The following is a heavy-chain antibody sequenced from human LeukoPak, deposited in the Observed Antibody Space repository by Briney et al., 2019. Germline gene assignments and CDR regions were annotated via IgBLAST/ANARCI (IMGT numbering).Heavy chain of an antibody. CDR3: ARDGGVYYDSSGYYRSDY. D-gene: IGHD3-22*01. V-gene: IGHV1-2*06. CDR1: GYTFTGYY. Sequence: GASVKVSCKASGYTFTGYYMHWVRQDPGQGLEWMGRINPNSGGTNYAQKFQGRVTMTRDTSISTAYMELSRLRSDDTAVYYCARDGGVYYDSSGYYRSDYWGQGTLVTVSS. CDR2: INPNSGGT. J-gene: IGHJ4*02.